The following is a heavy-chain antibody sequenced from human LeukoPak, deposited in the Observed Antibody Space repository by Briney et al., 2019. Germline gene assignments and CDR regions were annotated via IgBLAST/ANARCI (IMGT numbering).Heavy chain of an antibody. CDR2: IYYSGST. Sequence: SETLSLTCTVSGGSISSSSYYWGWIRQPPGKGLEWIGSIYYSGSTYYNPSLKSRVTISIDTSKNQFSLKLNSVTAADTAVYYCARDAWFGEAPDYWGQGTLVTVSS. V-gene: IGHV4-39*07. J-gene: IGHJ4*02. D-gene: IGHD3-10*01. CDR1: GGSISSSSYY. CDR3: ARDAWFGEAPDY.